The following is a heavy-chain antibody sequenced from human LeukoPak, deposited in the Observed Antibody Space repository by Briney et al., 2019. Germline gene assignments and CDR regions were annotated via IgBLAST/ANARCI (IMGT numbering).Heavy chain of an antibody. Sequence: GGSLRLSCAASGFTFSDYYMSWIRQAPGKGLEWVSFISGSGTTTYYADSVKGRFTISRDNSKNTLYLQMNSLRAEDTAVYYCAKKDGYNPLDAFDIWGQGTMVTVSS. CDR1: GFTFSDYY. V-gene: IGHV3-23*01. J-gene: IGHJ3*02. D-gene: IGHD5-24*01. CDR2: ISGSGTTT. CDR3: AKKDGYNPLDAFDI.